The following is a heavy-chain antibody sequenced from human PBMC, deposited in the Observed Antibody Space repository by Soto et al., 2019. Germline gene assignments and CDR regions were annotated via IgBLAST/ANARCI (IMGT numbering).Heavy chain of an antibody. V-gene: IGHV1-18*01. CDR1: GYTFTSYG. CDR3: ARDQSSTGGYSAYDFGAPFFDY. D-gene: IGHD5-12*01. J-gene: IGHJ4*02. CDR2: ISAYNGNT. Sequence: XSGKVSCKASGYTFTSYGISWVRQAPGQGLEWMGWISAYNGNTNYAQKLQGRVTMTTDTSTSTAYMELRSLRSDDTAVYYCARDQSSTGGYSAYDFGAPFFDYWGQGTLVTASS.